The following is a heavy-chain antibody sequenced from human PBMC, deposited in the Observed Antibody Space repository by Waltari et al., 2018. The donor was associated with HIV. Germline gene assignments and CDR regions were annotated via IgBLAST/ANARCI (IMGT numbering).Heavy chain of an antibody. D-gene: IGHD2-2*02. CDR3: AKRFCSSTTCYIPDAFDI. J-gene: IGHJ3*02. Sequence: EVQLVESGGGLIQPGGSLRLSCAASGFIVSSSYMSWVRQAPGKGMEGVSRIYSSGSTQYADSVGGRFTISRDTAKNTLYLQMNSLRAEDTAKYYCAKRFCSSTTCYIPDAFDIWGQGTLVTVSS. V-gene: IGHV3-53*01. CDR2: IYSSGST. CDR1: GFIVSSSY.